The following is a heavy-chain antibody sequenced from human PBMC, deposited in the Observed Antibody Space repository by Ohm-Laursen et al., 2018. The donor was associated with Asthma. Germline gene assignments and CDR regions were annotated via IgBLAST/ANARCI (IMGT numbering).Heavy chain of an antibody. CDR1: GFTFSSYG. J-gene: IGHJ6*02. Sequence: SLRLSCAASGFTFSSYGMHWVRQAPGKGLEWVAVIWYDGSNKYYADSVKGRFTISRDNSKNTLYLQMNSLRAEDTAVYYCARGVTIFGGNNYYYYGMDVWGQGTTVTVSS. V-gene: IGHV3-33*01. CDR2: IWYDGSNK. D-gene: IGHD3-3*01. CDR3: ARGVTIFGGNNYYYYGMDV.